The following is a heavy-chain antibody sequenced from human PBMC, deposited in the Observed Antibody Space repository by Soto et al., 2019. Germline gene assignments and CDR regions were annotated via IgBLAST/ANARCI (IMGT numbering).Heavy chain of an antibody. D-gene: IGHD3-10*01. Sequence: GGSLRLSCTASGFTLQNYAMAWVRQAPGKGLEWVSTLIGGHYGTAYSYSVKGRFTVSRDNSKNCLYLQMNSLGVEDTAMYFCAKGKSTGDIDWFDPLGQGSLVTVSS. CDR2: LIGGHYGT. CDR3: AKGKSTGDIDWFDP. J-gene: IGHJ5*02. V-gene: IGHV3-23*01. CDR1: GFTLQNYA.